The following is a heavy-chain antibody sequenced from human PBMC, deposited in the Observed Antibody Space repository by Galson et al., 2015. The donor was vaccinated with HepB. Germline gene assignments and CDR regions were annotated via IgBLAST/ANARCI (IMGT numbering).Heavy chain of an antibody. Sequence: QSGAEVKKPGESLKISCKGSGYSFTDYWIGWVRQMPGKGLEWMGIIDPGDSDARYSPSFHGQVTISADKSISTAYLQWSSLKASDTAMYYCASLRGTDPLGFDYWGQGTLVTVSS. CDR3: ASLRGTDPLGFDY. D-gene: IGHD3-16*01. V-gene: IGHV5-51*01. CDR1: GYSFTDYW. CDR2: IDPGDSDA. J-gene: IGHJ4*02.